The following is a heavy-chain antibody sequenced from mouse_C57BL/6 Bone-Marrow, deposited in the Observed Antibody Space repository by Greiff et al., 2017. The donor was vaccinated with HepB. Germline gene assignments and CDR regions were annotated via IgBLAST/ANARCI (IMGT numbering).Heavy chain of an antibody. CDR2: IDPENGDT. CDR3: TRTTFDV. D-gene: IGHD1-1*01. J-gene: IGHJ1*03. CDR1: GFNIKDDY. V-gene: IGHV14-4*01. Sequence: EVMLVESGAELVRPGASVKLSCTASGFNIKDDYMHWVKQRPEQGLEWIGWIDPENGDTEYASKFQGKATITADTSSNTAYLQLSSLTSEDTAVYYCTRTTFDVWGTGTTVTVSS.